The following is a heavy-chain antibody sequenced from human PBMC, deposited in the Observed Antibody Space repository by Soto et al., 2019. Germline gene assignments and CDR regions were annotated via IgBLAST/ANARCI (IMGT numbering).Heavy chain of an antibody. D-gene: IGHD5-18*01. J-gene: IGHJ4*02. Sequence: EVQLLESGGGLAQPGGSLRLSCAASGFTFRIYAMTWVRQAPGKGLEWVSTIRASTDSTYYADSVKGRITISRDNSKNTVYLQMTSLEAGEQAIYFCVRGGYTAYFDYWGQGILVTVSS. CDR2: IRASTDST. CDR3: VRGGYTAYFDY. V-gene: IGHV3-23*01. CDR1: GFTFRIYA.